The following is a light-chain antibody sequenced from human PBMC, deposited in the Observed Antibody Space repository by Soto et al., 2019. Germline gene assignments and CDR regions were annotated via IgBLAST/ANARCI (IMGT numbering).Light chain of an antibody. CDR1: QSISSW. CDR3: QQYNSYSRA. Sequence: DIQMTQSPSTLSESVGDRVTITCRASQSISSWLAWYQQKPGTAPKLLIYKASSLESGVPSRFSGSGSGTEFTLTISSLQPDDFATYYCQQYNSYSRAFGQGTKVDIK. J-gene: IGKJ1*01. V-gene: IGKV1-5*03. CDR2: KAS.